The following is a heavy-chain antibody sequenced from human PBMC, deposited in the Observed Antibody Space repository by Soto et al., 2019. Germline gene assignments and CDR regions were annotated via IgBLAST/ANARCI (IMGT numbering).Heavy chain of an antibody. CDR3: ARSKLLSSISDAFDI. V-gene: IGHV3-20*01. CDR1: GFTFYDYG. Sequence: GGSLRLSCAASGFTFYDYGMSWVRQAPGKGLEWVSGINWNGGSTGYADSVKGRFTISRDNAKSSLYLQMNSLRAEDTALYHCARSKLLSSISDAFDIWGQGTMVTVPS. D-gene: IGHD2-2*01. CDR2: INWNGGST. J-gene: IGHJ3*02.